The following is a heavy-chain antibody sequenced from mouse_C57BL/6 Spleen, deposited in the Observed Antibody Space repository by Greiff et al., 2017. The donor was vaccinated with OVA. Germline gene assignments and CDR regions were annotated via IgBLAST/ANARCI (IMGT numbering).Heavy chain of an antibody. V-gene: IGHV1-54*01. CDR2: INPGSGGT. J-gene: IGHJ4*01. Sequence: QVQLKQSGAELVRPGTSVKVSCKASGYAFTNYLIEWVKQRPGQGLEWIGVINPGSGGTNYNEKFKGKATLTADKSSSTAYMQLSSLTSEDSAVYFCARSRYDYDEGYAMDYWGQGTSGTVSS. CDR1: GYAFTNYL. D-gene: IGHD2-4*01. CDR3: ARSRYDYDEGYAMDY.